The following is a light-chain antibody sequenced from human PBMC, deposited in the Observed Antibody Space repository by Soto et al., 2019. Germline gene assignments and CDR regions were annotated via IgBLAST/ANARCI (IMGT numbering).Light chain of an antibody. J-gene: IGKJ1*01. V-gene: IGKV1-5*01. CDR1: ESVTIW. CDR2: DAS. Sequence: DIQLTQSPSSLSASVGDRVTITCRASESVTIWLAWYQQKPGKAPRLLIYDASTLEGGVPSRFSASGSGTAFTLTISSLQPDDFATYDCEQYDSRSPWTFGQGTKIEIK. CDR3: EQYDSRSPWT.